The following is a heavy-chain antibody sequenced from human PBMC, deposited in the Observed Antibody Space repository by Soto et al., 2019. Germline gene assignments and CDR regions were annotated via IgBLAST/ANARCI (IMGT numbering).Heavy chain of an antibody. CDR2: ISAYNGNT. Sequence: QVQLVQSGAEVKKPGASVKVSCKASGYTFTSYGISWVRQAPGQGLEWMGWISAYNGNTNYAQKFQGRVTMTTDTSTSTAYMKLRSLSSDDTAVYYCERKEDIVATVPFDYWGQGRLVTVSS. CDR1: GYTFTSYG. D-gene: IGHD5-12*01. V-gene: IGHV1-18*01. CDR3: ERKEDIVATVPFDY. J-gene: IGHJ4*02.